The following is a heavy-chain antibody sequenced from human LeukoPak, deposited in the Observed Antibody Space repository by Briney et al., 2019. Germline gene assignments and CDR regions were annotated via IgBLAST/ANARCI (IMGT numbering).Heavy chain of an antibody. J-gene: IGHJ6*02. V-gene: IGHV3-48*02. CDR2: LSSSSSTI. CDR1: GFTFSSYS. D-gene: IGHD6-13*01. Sequence: GRSVRLSCAASGFTFSSYSMSWVRQASGKGLEGVSYLSSSSSTIYYADSVKGRCTISRDNAKNSLYLQMNSLRDEDTAVYYCARVARIAAAGTRGIYYYNGMDVWGQGTTVTVSS. CDR3: ARVARIAAAGTRGIYYYNGMDV.